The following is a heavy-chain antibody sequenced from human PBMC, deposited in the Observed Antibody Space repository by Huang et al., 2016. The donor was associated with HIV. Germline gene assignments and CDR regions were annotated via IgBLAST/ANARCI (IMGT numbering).Heavy chain of an antibody. J-gene: IGHJ3*01. V-gene: IGHV1-24*01. CDR3: ATHGSSGWSDGAFDV. Sequence: QVQLVQSGAEVKKPGASVKVSCRVSGHTLPEFSIHWVRQAPGKGPEWVGGFDPEDGEIIYAQKVRGRVTMDEDPSTNTVYMDLRSLRADDTAVYYCATHGSSGWSDGAFDVWGQGTMVTVSS. D-gene: IGHD6-19*01. CDR1: GHTLPEFS. CDR2: FDPEDGEI.